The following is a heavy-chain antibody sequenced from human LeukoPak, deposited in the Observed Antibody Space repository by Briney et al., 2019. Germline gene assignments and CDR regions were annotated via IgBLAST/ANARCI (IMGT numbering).Heavy chain of an antibody. CDR3: ARVVAAAGNNWFDP. Sequence: SETLSLTCTVSGYSISSNYNWAWIRQPPGKGLEWIGTFNPSGNTYYNPSLKSRLSISIDTSKNQFSLKLNSVTAADTAVYYCARVVAAAGNNWFDPWGQGTLVTVSS. V-gene: IGHV4-38-2*02. CDR2: FNPSGNT. D-gene: IGHD6-13*01. CDR1: GYSISSNYN. J-gene: IGHJ5*02.